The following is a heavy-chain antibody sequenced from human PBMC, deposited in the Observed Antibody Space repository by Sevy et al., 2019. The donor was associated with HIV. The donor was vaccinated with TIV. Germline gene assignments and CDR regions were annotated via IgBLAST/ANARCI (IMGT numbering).Heavy chain of an antibody. Sequence: GGSLRLSCAASGFTFSKYSMSWVRQPPGKGLEWVSTLSFGCGEINYADSVKGRFTIYRENSKSSVYLQMNNLRPEDTAVYYCAREGCTKPHDYWGQGTLVTVSS. CDR3: AREGCTKPHDY. V-gene: IGHV3-23*01. CDR1: GFTFSKYS. D-gene: IGHD2-8*01. J-gene: IGHJ4*02. CDR2: LSFGCGEI.